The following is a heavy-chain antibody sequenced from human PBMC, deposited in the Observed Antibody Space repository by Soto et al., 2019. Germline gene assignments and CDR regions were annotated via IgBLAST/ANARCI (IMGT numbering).Heavy chain of an antibody. J-gene: IGHJ6*02. D-gene: IGHD4-17*01. V-gene: IGHV3-30*18. CDR3: AKDLGDLPYGDKSVHYYGMDV. CDR2: ISYDGSNK. Sequence: GGSLRLSCAASGFTFSSYGMHWVRQAPGKGLEWVAVISYDGSNKYHADSVKGRLTISRDNSKNTVYLQMNSLRSEDTAVYYCAKDLGDLPYGDKSVHYYGMDVWGQGTTVTVSS. CDR1: GFTFSSYG.